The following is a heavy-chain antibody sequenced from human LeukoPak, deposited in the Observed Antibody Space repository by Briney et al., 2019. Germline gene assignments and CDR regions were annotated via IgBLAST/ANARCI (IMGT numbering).Heavy chain of an antibody. CDR1: GFTFSSYE. V-gene: IGHV3-48*03. D-gene: IGHD2-15*01. J-gene: IGHJ4*02. CDR3: VQESSSLLRSYFDY. CDR2: ISSSCSTI. Sequence: PGGSLRLSCAASGFTFSSYEMNWVRQAPGKGLEWVSYISSSCSTIYYADSVKGRFTISRDNAKNSLYLQMNSLRAEDTAVYYCVQESSSLLRSYFDYWGQGTLVTVSS.